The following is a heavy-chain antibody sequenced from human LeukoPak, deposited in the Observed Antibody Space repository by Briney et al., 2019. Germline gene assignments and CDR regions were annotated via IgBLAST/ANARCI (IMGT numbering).Heavy chain of an antibody. CDR1: GFTFSSHS. D-gene: IGHD3-22*01. J-gene: IGHJ3*02. CDR3: ARVDRYYDSSGYRPADAFDI. V-gene: IGHV3-48*04. CDR2: ISSSSSTI. Sequence: GGSLRLSCAASGFTFSSHSMNWVRQAPGKGLEWVPYISSSSSTIYYADSVKGRFTISRDNAKNSLYLQMNSLRAEDTAVYYCARVDRYYDSSGYRPADAFDIWGQGTMVTVSS.